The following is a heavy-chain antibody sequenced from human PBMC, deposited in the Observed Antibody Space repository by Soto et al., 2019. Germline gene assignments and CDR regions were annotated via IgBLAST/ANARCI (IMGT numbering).Heavy chain of an antibody. V-gene: IGHV4-30-2*01. CDR2: VYKNGNT. J-gene: IGHJ6*02. CDR1: GGSISDGPYS. D-gene: IGHD4-4*01. CDR3: AREEQYGTYGLDI. Sequence: SETLSFTCTVSGGSISDGPYSWMWIRQTPGKGLEWIGYVYKNGNTYFNPSLQSRVTMSVDTSKNQFSLKLGSVTAADTAVYYCAREEQYGTYGLDIWGQGATVTVSS.